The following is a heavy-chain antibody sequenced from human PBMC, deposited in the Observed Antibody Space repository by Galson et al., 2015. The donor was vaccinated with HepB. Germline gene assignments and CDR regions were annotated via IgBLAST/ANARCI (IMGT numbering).Heavy chain of an antibody. D-gene: IGHD3-16*02. CDR3: ARDAPLHLGELSPIRPYDY. CDR1: GYTFTSYA. Sequence: SVKVSCKASGYTFTSYAMNWVRQAPGQGLEWMGWINTNTGNPTYAQGFTGRFVFSLDTSVSTAYLQISSLKAEDTAVYYCARDAPLHLGELSPIRPYDYWGQGTLVTVSS. CDR2: INTNTGNP. J-gene: IGHJ4*02. V-gene: IGHV7-4-1*02.